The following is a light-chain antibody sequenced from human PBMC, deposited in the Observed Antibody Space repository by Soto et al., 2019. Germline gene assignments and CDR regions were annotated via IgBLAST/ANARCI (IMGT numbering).Light chain of an antibody. Sequence: QLTQSPSSLSASIGDRVIITCRASQSVSRSLNWYQQKAGQAPKLLIYAASNLHSGVPSRFSGSGSGTEFTLTISSLQPEDFATYYCQQNAITPPWTFGQGTKVDVK. V-gene: IGKV1-39*01. CDR2: AAS. CDR1: QSVSRS. CDR3: QQNAITPPWT. J-gene: IGKJ1*01.